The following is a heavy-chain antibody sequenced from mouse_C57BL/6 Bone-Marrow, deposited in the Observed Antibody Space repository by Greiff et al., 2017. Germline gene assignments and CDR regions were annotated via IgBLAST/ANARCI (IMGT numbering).Heavy chain of an antibody. D-gene: IGHD1-1*01. J-gene: IGHJ4*01. CDR1: GFTFSDYY. CDR2: ISNGGGST. Sequence: EVKRVESGGGLVQPGGSLKLSCAASGFTFSDYYMYWVRQTPEKRLEWVAYISNGGGSTYYPDTVKGRFTISRDNAKNTLYLQMSRLKSEDTAMYYCARHKVSRYYGRVYYAMDYWGQGTSVTVSS. V-gene: IGHV5-12*01. CDR3: ARHKVSRYYGRVYYAMDY.